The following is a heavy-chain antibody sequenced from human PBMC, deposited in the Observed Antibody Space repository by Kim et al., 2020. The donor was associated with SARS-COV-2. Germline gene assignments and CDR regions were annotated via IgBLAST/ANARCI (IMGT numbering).Heavy chain of an antibody. CDR2: INPNSGGT. J-gene: IGHJ3*02. CDR3: ATSRSGATAGDDAFDI. V-gene: IGHV1-2*04. D-gene: IGHD1-26*01. Sequence: ASVQVSCKASGYTFTGYYMHWVRQAPGQGLEWMGWINPNSGGTNYAQKFQGWATMTRDTSISTAYMELSRLTSDDTAVYYCATSRSGATAGDDAFDIWGQGTMVIVSS. CDR1: GYTFTGYY.